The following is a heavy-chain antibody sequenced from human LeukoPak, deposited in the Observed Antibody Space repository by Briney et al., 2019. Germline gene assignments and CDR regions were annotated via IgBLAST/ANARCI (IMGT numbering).Heavy chain of an antibody. CDR3: VRQSSRYCSSTSCYIFDY. V-gene: IGHV3-64*01. D-gene: IGHD2-2*02. CDR1: GFTFSSYA. CDR2: ISSNGGST. J-gene: IGHJ4*02. Sequence: PGGSLRLSCAASGFTFSSYAMHWVRQAPGKGLEYVSAISSNGGSTYYANSVKGRFTISRDNSKNTLYLQMGSLRAEDVAVYYCVRQSSRYCSSTSCYIFDYWGQGTLVTVSS.